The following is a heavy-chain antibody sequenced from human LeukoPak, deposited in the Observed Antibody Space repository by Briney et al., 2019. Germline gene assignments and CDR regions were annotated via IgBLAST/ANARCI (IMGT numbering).Heavy chain of an antibody. D-gene: IGHD6-19*01. J-gene: IGHJ4*02. Sequence: ASVTVSFKASGYTLTSYYMHWVRQAPGQGLERMGIINPSGGSTRYAQKFQGRVTMSRDTSTSTVYMELSSLRSEDTAVYYCATRVGLVLLYWGQGTLVTVSS. CDR3: ATRVGLVLLY. CDR2: INPSGGST. CDR1: GYTLTSYY. V-gene: IGHV1-46*01.